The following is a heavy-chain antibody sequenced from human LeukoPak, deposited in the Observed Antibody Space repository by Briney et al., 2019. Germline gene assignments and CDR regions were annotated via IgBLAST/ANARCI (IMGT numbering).Heavy chain of an antibody. V-gene: IGHV3-7*03. CDR2: INHNGNVN. J-gene: IGHJ6*02. D-gene: IGHD3-16*01. Sequence: TGGSLRLSCAASGFTFSTYSMNWACQAPGKGLEWVASINHNGNVNYYVDSVKGRFTISRDNAKNSLYLQMSNLRAEDTAVYFCARGGGLDVWGQGATVTVSS. CDR1: GFTFSTYS. CDR3: ARGGGLDV.